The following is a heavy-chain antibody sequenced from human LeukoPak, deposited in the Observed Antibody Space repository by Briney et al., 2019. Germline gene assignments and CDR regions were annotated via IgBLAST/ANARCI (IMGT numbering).Heavy chain of an antibody. V-gene: IGHV1-2*02. CDR1: GYTFTGYY. D-gene: IGHD3-3*01. CDR3: ARGPDFWSGSNWFDP. CDR2: INPNSGGT. J-gene: IGHJ5*02. Sequence: ASVKVSCKASGYTFTGYYMHWVRQAPGQGLEWMGWINPNSGGTNYAQKFQGRVTMTRDTSISTAYMELSRLRSDDTAVYYCARGPDFWSGSNWFDPWGQGTLVTVSS.